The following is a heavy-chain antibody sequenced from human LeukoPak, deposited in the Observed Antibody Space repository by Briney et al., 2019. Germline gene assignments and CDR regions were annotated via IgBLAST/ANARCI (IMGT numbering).Heavy chain of an antibody. D-gene: IGHD2-21*02. CDR3: ARVGGECGGDCYHYYSMDV. CDR1: GGSISSYY. V-gene: IGHV4-4*07. CDR2: IYITGST. Sequence: SETLSLTCTVSGGSISSYYWSWIRQPAGKGLELIGRIYITGSTNYDPSLESRVTISVDKPKNQFSLKLTSVTAADTAVYYCARVGGECGGDCYHYYSMDVWGKGTTVTVSS. J-gene: IGHJ6*03.